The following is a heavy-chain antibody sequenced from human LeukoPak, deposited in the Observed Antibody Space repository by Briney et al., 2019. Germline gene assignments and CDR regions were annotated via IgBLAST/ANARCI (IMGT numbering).Heavy chain of an antibody. CDR2: INPNSGGT. CDR3: TRRVEDTAMATAGYYFDY. D-gene: IGHD5-18*01. Sequence: ASVKVSCKASGYTFTGYYMHWVRQAPGQGLEWMGWINPNSGGTNYAQKFQGWVTMTRDTSISTAYMELSRLRSDDTAVYYCTRRVEDTAMATAGYYFDYWGQGTLVTVSS. J-gene: IGHJ4*02. CDR1: GYTFTGYY. V-gene: IGHV1-2*04.